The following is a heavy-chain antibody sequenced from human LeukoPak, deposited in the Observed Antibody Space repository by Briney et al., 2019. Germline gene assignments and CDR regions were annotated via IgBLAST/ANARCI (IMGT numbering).Heavy chain of an antibody. J-gene: IGHJ6*02. V-gene: IGHV3-23*01. CDR2: ISSSGGRT. Sequence: GGSLRLSCAASGFIFRSYAMSWVRQAPGKGLEWVSGISSSGGRTYYADSVKGRFTISRDNSKNTLYLQMNSLRAEDTAVYYCTIAATINAYNYAMDVWGQGTTVTVSS. CDR3: TIAATINAYNYAMDV. CDR1: GFIFRSYA. D-gene: IGHD5-12*01.